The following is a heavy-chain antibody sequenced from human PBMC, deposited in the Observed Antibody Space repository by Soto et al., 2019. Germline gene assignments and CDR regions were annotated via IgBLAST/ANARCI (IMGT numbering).Heavy chain of an antibody. Sequence: GGSLRLSCAASGFTFEDYAMHWVRQAPGKGLEWVSGISWNSGSIGYADSVKGRFTISRDNAKNSLYLQMNSLRAEDTALYYCAKDSSLRLDFIEYWGQGTLVTVSS. CDR3: AKDSSLRLDFIEY. D-gene: IGHD5-12*01. J-gene: IGHJ4*02. V-gene: IGHV3-9*01. CDR2: ISWNSGSI. CDR1: GFTFEDYA.